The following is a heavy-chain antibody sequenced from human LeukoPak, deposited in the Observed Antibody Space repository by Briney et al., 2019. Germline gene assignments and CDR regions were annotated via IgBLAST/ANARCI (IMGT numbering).Heavy chain of an antibody. D-gene: IGHD3-22*01. V-gene: IGHV3-48*01. CDR3: ARVSVEDYYDSSGYSYYYYMDV. CDR2: ISSSRNII. Sequence: GGSLSLFCAASGFPFSSYSMSWVRQAPGKGLEWVSYISSSRNIIYDADPVKGRYTISRDNAKNSLSLQMNSLRAEDTAVYYCARVSVEDYYDSSGYSYYYYMDVWGKGTTVTVSS. CDR1: GFPFSSYS. J-gene: IGHJ6*03.